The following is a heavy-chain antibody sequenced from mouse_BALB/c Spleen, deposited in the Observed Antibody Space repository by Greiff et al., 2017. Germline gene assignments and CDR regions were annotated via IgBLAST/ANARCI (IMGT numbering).Heavy chain of an antibody. CDR2: ISSGGST. CDR1: GFTFSSYA. V-gene: IGHV5-6-5*01. CDR3: ATVTRFFAY. Sequence: EVKLMESGGGLVKPGGSLKLSCAASGFTFSSYAMSWVRQTPEKRLEWVASISSGGSTYYPDSVKGRFTISRDNARNILYLQMSSLRSEDTAMYYCATVTRFFAYWGQGTLVTVSA. J-gene: IGHJ3*01. D-gene: IGHD2-12*01.